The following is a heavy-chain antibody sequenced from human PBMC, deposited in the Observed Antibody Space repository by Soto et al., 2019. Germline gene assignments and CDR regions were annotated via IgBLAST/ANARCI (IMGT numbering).Heavy chain of an antibody. CDR3: ARDAPYYYDISGYYRHPIYYYYGMDV. CDR1: GGTFSSYT. CDR2: IIPILGIA. J-gene: IGHJ6*02. D-gene: IGHD3-22*01. V-gene: IGHV1-69*08. Sequence: QVQLVQSGAEVKKPGSSVKVSCKASGGTFSSYTISWVRQAPGQGLEWMGRIIPILGIANYAQKFQGRVTITADKSTSTAYMELSSLRSEDTAVYYCARDAPYYYDISGYYRHPIYYYYGMDVWGQGTTVTVSS.